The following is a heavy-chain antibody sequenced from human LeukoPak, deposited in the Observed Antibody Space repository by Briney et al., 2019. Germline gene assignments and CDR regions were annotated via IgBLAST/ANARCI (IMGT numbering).Heavy chain of an antibody. CDR3: ARGRSRYCSSTSCYTEDYYYYYMDV. Sequence: SETLSLTSAVYGGSFSGYYWSWIRQPPGQGLEWIGEINHSGSTNYNPSLKSRVTISVDTSKNQFSLKLSSVTAADTAVYYCARGRSRYCSSTSCYTEDYYYYYMDVWGKGTTVTVSS. CDR1: GGSFSGYY. D-gene: IGHD2-2*02. CDR2: INHSGST. V-gene: IGHV4-34*01. J-gene: IGHJ6*03.